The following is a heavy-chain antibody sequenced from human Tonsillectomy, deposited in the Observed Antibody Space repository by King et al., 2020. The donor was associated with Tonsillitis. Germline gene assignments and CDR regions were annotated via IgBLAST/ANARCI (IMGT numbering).Heavy chain of an antibody. Sequence: VQLVESGGGLVQPGGSLRLSCAASGFNFNSYAMTWVRQAPGKGLEWVSSISNSGGYTYYAGSVRGRFTISRDNSKNTLYLQMSSLRAEDTAVYYCAKDRGTGPAYYFDYWGQGILVTVSS. CDR2: ISNSGGYT. CDR1: GFNFNSYA. V-gene: IGHV3-23*04. CDR3: AKDRGTGPAYYFDY. D-gene: IGHD3-10*01. J-gene: IGHJ4*02.